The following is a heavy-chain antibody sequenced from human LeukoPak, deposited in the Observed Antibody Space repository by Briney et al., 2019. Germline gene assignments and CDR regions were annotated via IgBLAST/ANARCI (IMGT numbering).Heavy chain of an antibody. J-gene: IGHJ6*04. V-gene: IGHV1-69*01. CDR1: GGTFSSYA. D-gene: IGHD2-2*01. CDR3: ARGEYQLPKYYYYGMDV. CDR2: IIPILGTA. Sequence: AASVKVSCKASGGTFSSYAISWVRQAPGQGLEWMGGIIPILGTANYAQKFQGRVTITADESTSTAYMELSSLRSEDTAVYYCARGEYQLPKYYYYGMDVWGKGTTVTVSS.